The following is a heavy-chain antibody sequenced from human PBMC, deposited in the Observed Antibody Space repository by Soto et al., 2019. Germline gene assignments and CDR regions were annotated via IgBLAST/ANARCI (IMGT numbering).Heavy chain of an antibody. J-gene: IGHJ5*02. CDR1: GCTVRSSG. V-gene: IGHV3-48*02. CDR3: ARESRFLEWLSLNWFDP. Sequence: GSLRRSGGASGCTVRSSGMTWVRQAPGKGLEWVSYISSSSSTIYYADSVKGRFTISRDNAKNSLYLQMNSLRDEDTAVYYCARESRFLEWLSLNWFDPWGQGTLVTVSS. CDR2: ISSSSSTI. D-gene: IGHD3-3*01.